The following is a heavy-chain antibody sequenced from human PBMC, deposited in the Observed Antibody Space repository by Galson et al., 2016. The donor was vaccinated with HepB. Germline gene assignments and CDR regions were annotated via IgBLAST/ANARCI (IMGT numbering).Heavy chain of an antibody. D-gene: IGHD2-21*02. V-gene: IGHV3-7*04. CDR1: GFTFSSYW. CDR2: IKRDGSEK. Sequence: SLRLSCAASGFTFSSYWMTWVRQAPGKGLEWVANIKRDGSEKNYVDSVKGRFTISRDNAKNSLYLQMSSLRAEDTAVYYCARVSMNCGGDCYWWSAGEVNDSDIWGRGTMVTVSS. J-gene: IGHJ3*02. CDR3: ARVSMNCGGDCYWWSAGEVNDSDI.